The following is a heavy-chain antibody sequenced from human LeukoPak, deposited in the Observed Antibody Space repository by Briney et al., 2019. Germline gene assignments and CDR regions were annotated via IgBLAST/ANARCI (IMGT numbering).Heavy chain of an antibody. CDR3: AKEDPLNDAIVSPIGY. J-gene: IGHJ4*02. CDR2: ISSSGSGGNT. Sequence: GGSLRLSCAASGVTLSSYAMSWARQAPGKGLEWVSGISSSGSGGNTYYADSVKGRFTISRDSSKNTLFLHMNTLRAEDTAIYYCAKEDPLNDAIVSPIGYWGQGTLVTVSS. CDR1: GVTLSSYA. V-gene: IGHV3-23*01. D-gene: IGHD3-22*01.